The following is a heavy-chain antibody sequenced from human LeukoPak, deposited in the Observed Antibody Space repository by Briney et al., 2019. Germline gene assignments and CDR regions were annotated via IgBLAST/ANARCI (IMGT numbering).Heavy chain of an antibody. Sequence: GGSLRLSCAASGFTFDDYGMSWVRQAPGKGLEWVSGINWNGGSTGYADSVKGRLTISRDNAKNSLYLQMNSLRAEDTALYYCARSPPRIAVAAAFWDYWGQGTLVTVSS. J-gene: IGHJ4*02. V-gene: IGHV3-20*04. D-gene: IGHD6-19*01. CDR3: ARSPPRIAVAAAFWDY. CDR2: INWNGGST. CDR1: GFTFDDYG.